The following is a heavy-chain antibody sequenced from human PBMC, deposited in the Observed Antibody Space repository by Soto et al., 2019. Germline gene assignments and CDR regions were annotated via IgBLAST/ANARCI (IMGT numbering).Heavy chain of an antibody. CDR3: ARDQTVAGPTTFDY. CDR1: GFTFSSYW. J-gene: IGHJ4*02. Sequence: EVQLVESGGGLVQPGGSLRLSCAASGFTFSSYWMHWVRQTPGKGLVWVSRIDIAGSTTTYAESVKGRFTISRHNAKNNLYLQMNSLRAEDTAVYYCARDQTVAGPTTFDYCGQGTLVTVSS. V-gene: IGHV3-74*01. CDR2: IDIAGSTT. D-gene: IGHD6-19*01.